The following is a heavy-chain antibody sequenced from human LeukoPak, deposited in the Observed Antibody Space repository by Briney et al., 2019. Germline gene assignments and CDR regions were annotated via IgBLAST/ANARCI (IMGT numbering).Heavy chain of an antibody. CDR3: ARIKSMGRSGYDYFDY. V-gene: IGHV3-13*01. D-gene: IGHD3-3*01. J-gene: IGHJ4*02. CDR2: IGTGGDT. CDR1: GFSFSRYD. Sequence: GGSLRLSCPASGFSFSRYDMHWVRQATGKGLEWVSGIGTGGDTYYPGSVKGRFTISRENAKNSLYLQMNSLRAEDTAVYYCARIKSMGRSGYDYFDYWGQGTLDTVSS.